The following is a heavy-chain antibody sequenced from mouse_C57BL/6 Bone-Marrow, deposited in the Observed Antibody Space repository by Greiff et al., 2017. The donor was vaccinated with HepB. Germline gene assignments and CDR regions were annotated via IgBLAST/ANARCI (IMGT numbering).Heavy chain of an antibody. Sequence: QVQLQQSGPGLVQPSQSLSITCTVSGFSLTSYGVHWVRQSPGKGLEWLGVIWRGGSTDYNAAFISRLSISKDNSKSQSFFKMNSLQADDTAIYYCARMGYGSSYDYFDYGGQGTTLTVSS. V-gene: IGHV2-2*01. CDR1: GFSLTSYG. J-gene: IGHJ2*01. D-gene: IGHD1-1*01. CDR3: ARMGYGSSYDYFDY. CDR2: IWRGGST.